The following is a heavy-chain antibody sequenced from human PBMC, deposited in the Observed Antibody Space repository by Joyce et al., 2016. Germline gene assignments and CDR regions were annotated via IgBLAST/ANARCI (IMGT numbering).Heavy chain of an antibody. V-gene: IGHV5-51*07. J-gene: IGHJ4*02. D-gene: IGHD6-19*01. CDR2: IYPSASET. Sequence: EVQLVQSGAEVKMPGESLKISCEVSGYSFTNYWIGWVHQMPGKGLEWMAIIYPSASETRYSPSFQGQVTISADKSIGTADLQWSSLKSSDTAIYYCTRIFSSGWGFDSWGQGSLVTVSS. CDR1: GYSFTNYW. CDR3: TRIFSSGWGFDS.